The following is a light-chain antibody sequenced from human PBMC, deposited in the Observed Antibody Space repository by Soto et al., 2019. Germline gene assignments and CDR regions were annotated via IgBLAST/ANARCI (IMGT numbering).Light chain of an antibody. V-gene: IGKV3-20*01. CDR1: QSVSSSY. Sequence: EIVLTQSPGTLSLSPGERATLSCRASQSVSSSYLAWYQQKPGQAPRLLIYGASSRATGIPDMFSGSGSGTDCALTSSRLQPEDFAVYYGQQDRNSLYTFSQGTKLEIK. J-gene: IGKJ2*01. CDR2: GAS. CDR3: QQDRNSLYT.